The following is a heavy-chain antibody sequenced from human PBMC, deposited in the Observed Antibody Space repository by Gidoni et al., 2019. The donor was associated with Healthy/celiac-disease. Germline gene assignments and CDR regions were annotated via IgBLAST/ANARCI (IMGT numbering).Heavy chain of an antibody. CDR2: IKQDGSEK. CDR3: ARAPRGTMVRGVIIPYYFDY. Sequence: EVQLVESGGGLVQTGGSLRLSCAASGFTFSSYWMSWVRQAPGKGLEWVANIKQDGSEKYYVDSVKGRFTISRDNAKNSLYLQMNSLRAEDTAVYYCARAPRGTMVRGVIIPYYFDYWGQGTLVTVSS. V-gene: IGHV3-7*01. J-gene: IGHJ4*02. CDR1: GFTFSSYW. D-gene: IGHD3-10*01.